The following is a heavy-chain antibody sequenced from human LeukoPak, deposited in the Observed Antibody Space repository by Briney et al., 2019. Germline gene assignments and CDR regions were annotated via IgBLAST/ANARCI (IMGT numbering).Heavy chain of an antibody. CDR3: AGLVGRSSSGLYYYYFDY. J-gene: IGHJ4*02. V-gene: IGHV4-4*02. D-gene: IGHD1-26*01. CDR2: MYLSGTT. CDR1: GDSINSLDL. Sequence: SGTLSLTCTVSGDSINSLDLWSWVRQPPGKGLEWIGEMYLSGTTHSNPSVKRRVTITIDKSKNQFFLNLSSVTAADTALYYCAGLVGRSSSGLYYYYFDYWGQGTLVTVSS.